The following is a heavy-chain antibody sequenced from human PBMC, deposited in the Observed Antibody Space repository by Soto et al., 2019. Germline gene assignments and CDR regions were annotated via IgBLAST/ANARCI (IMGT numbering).Heavy chain of an antibody. CDR3: AREEIFGVVIDAFDI. D-gene: IGHD3-3*01. Sequence: ELQLVESGGGLVQPGGSLRLSCAASGFTFSRYWIHWVRQAPGKGLVWVSRINSDGSSTTYADSVKGRFTISRDNAKNTLYLQMNSLRAEDTAVYYCAREEIFGVVIDAFDIWGQGTMVTVSS. J-gene: IGHJ3*02. V-gene: IGHV3-74*01. CDR2: INSDGSST. CDR1: GFTFSRYW.